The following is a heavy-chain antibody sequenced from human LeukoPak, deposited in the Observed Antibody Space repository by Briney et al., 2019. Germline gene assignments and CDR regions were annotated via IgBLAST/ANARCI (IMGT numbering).Heavy chain of an antibody. V-gene: IGHV3-30*02. Sequence: GGSLRLSCAASGFSFNTYGIHWVRQAPGRGLEWVAFIQYDGGNKYYADSVKGRFTISRDNSKNTLSLQMNSLTTEDTAIYFCDNDLFDMLVLAIADNPFDVWGQGTRVTVSS. CDR2: IQYDGGNK. CDR1: GFSFNTYG. J-gene: IGHJ3*01. D-gene: IGHD3-22*01. CDR3: DNDLFDMLVLAIADNPFDV.